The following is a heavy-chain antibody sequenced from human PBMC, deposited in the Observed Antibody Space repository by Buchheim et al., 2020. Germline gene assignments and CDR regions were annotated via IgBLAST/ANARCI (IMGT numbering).Heavy chain of an antibody. Sequence: QLQLQESGPGLVKPSETLSLTCTVSGGSISSSSYYWGWIRQPPGEGLGWIGSIYYSGSTYYNPSLKSRVTISVDTSKNQFSLKLSSVTAADTAVYYCARGIAAAGPFFDYWGQGTL. CDR1: GGSISSSSYY. CDR3: ARGIAAAGPFFDY. V-gene: IGHV4-39*01. CDR2: IYYSGST. D-gene: IGHD6-13*01. J-gene: IGHJ4*02.